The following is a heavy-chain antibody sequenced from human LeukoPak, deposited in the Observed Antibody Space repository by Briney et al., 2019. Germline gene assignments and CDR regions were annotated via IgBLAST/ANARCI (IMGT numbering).Heavy chain of an antibody. CDR1: GYSISSGYY. CDR3: ASRRYYYDSSGFDY. CDR2: IYHSGST. Sequence: SETLSLTCTVSGYSISSGYYWGWIRQPPGKGLEWIGSIYHSGSTYYNPSLKSRVTISVDTSKNQFSLKLSSVTAADTAVYYCASRRYYYDSSGFDYWGQGTLVTVSS. D-gene: IGHD3-22*01. V-gene: IGHV4-38-2*02. J-gene: IGHJ4*02.